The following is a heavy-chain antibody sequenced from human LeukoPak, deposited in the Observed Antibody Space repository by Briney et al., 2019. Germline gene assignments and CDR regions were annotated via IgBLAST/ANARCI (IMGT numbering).Heavy chain of an antibody. CDR1: GDPISSYRYY. CDR2: IYYHGST. V-gene: IGHV4-61*01. Sequence: PSETRSLTFTAPGDPISSYRYYMWGWIRQPPGKGLEWIGYIYYHGSTNYNPSLKSRVTFSVDTSKNQFSLKLSSVTAADMPVYSWASQYATFDSWGQGTLVTVSS. CDR3: ASQYATFDS. D-gene: IGHD2-8*01. J-gene: IGHJ4*02.